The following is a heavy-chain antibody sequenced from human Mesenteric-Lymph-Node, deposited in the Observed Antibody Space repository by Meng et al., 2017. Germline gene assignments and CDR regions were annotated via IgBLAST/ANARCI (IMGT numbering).Heavy chain of an antibody. CDR2: IYHSGST. Sequence: LQQWGAVMLRPPLPLSLTFAGSGGSISSSNWWSWVRQPPGKGLEWIGDIYHSGSTNYNPSLKSRVTISVDTSKNQFSLKLSSVTAADTAVYYCARKSYDYVWGSYRYPGFDYWGQGTLVTVSS. CDR1: GGSISSSNW. CDR3: ARKSYDYVWGSYRYPGFDY. V-gene: IGHV4-4*03. J-gene: IGHJ4*02. D-gene: IGHD3-16*02.